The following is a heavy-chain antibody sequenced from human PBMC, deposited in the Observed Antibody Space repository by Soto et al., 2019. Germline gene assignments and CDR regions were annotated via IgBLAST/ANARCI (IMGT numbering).Heavy chain of an antibody. J-gene: IGHJ4*02. D-gene: IGHD5-12*01. Sequence: QVQLVQSGAEVKKPGASVKVSCKASGYTFTSYGISWVRQAPGQGLEWMGWISAYNGNTNYAQKLQGRVTMTTDTSTSSADMELRSLRSDDAAVYYCERVCYGAWLRCCPFPSLYFWGQGTMVTVSS. CDR3: ERVCYGAWLRCCPFPSLYF. CDR1: GYTFTSYG. V-gene: IGHV1-18*01. CDR2: ISAYNGNT.